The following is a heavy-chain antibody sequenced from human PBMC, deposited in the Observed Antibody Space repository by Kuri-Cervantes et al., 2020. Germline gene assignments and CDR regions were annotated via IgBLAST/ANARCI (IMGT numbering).Heavy chain of an antibody. Sequence: ASVKVSCKASGYTSTSYAMHWVRQAPGQRLEWMGWINGGNGNTKYSQKFQGRVTITRDTSASTAYMELRSLRSDDTAVYYCARIGRIGDIVVVPAATYYYYGMDVWGQGTTVTVSS. J-gene: IGHJ6*02. D-gene: IGHD2-2*01. CDR2: INGGNGNT. CDR3: ARIGRIGDIVVVPAATYYYYGMDV. CDR1: GYTSTSYA. V-gene: IGHV1-3*01.